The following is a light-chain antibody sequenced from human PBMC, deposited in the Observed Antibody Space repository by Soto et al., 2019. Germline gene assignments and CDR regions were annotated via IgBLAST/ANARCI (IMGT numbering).Light chain of an antibody. CDR3: QVWDRNNNDVL. V-gene: IGLV3-21*02. CDR1: DIGSNT. J-gene: IGLJ3*02. CDR2: DDR. Sequence: SYELTQPPSVSVAPGQTAMITCGGNDIGSNTVHWYQQRPGQAPVLVVFDDRYRPSGIPERFSGSNSGSTATLTIGRVEAGDEADYYCQVWDRNNNDVLFGGGTKVTVL.